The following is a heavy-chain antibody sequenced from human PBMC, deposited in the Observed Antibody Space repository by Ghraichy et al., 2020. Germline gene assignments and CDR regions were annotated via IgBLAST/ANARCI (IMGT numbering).Heavy chain of an antibody. D-gene: IGHD5-24*01. J-gene: IGHJ4*02. Sequence: ETLSLTCTVSGGSISSSSYYWGWIRQPPGKGLEWIGSIYYSGSTYYNPSLKSRVTISVDTSKNQFSLKLSSVTAADTAVYYCARRWWLQLGYYFDYWGQGTLVTVSS. CDR1: GGSISSSSYY. CDR2: IYYSGST. CDR3: ARRWWLQLGYYFDY. V-gene: IGHV4-39*01.